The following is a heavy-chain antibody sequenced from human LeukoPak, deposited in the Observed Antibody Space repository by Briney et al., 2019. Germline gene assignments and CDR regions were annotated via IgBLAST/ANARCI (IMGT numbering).Heavy chain of an antibody. J-gene: IGHJ4*02. D-gene: IGHD3/OR15-3a*01. CDR1: GYNFIGYG. V-gene: IGHV1-18*01. CDR2: VSSYNGNT. Sequence: ASVKVSCKASGYNFIGYGITWVRQAPGQGLEWMGCVSSYNGNTDFAQKFQGRVSMTTEISTTTVYMELRGLRSDDTAVYYCARVHPHYDLFHAFDHWGQGTLVTVSS. CDR3: ARVHPHYDLFHAFDH.